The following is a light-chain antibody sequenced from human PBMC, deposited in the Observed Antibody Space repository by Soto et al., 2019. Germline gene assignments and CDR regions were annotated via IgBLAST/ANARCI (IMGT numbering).Light chain of an antibody. CDR1: QTISSW. CDR2: KAS. J-gene: IGKJ1*01. V-gene: IGKV1-5*03. CDR3: QHYNSYSEA. Sequence: DIQMTQSPSTLSGSVGDRVTITCRASQTISSWLAWYQQKPGKAPKLLIYKASTLKSGVPSRFSDSGSGTEFTLTISGLQPDDFATYYCQHYNSYSEAFGQGTKVELK.